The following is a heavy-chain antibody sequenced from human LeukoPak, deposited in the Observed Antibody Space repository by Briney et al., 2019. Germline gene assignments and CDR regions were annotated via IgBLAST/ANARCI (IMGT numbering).Heavy chain of an antibody. CDR1: GFTFSSYS. CDR2: ISSSSSTT. J-gene: IGHJ4*02. D-gene: IGHD1-7*01. Sequence: GGSLRLSCAASGFTFSSYSMNWVRQAPGKGLEWVSYISSSSSTTYYADSVKGRFTVFRGNAKNSLYLQMYSLRTEDTAVYYCARDDGHRSSYPDNWNYVPFDYWGQGTLVTVSS. V-gene: IGHV3-48*01. CDR3: ARDDGHRSSYPDNWNYVPFDY.